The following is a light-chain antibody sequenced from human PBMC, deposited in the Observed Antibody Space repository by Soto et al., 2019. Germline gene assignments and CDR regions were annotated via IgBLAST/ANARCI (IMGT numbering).Light chain of an antibody. J-gene: IGKJ1*01. CDR1: QNISSW. CDR3: QHYKAFSPWT. V-gene: IGKV1-5*01. Sequence: MQITQSPYSLSASLGYIFTITFRSSQNISSWLAWYQQKPGKAPKSLIYDASSLESGVPSRLSGSGSGTEFTLTISNLQPDDSATYYCQHYKAFSPWTFGQGTNVDIK. CDR2: DAS.